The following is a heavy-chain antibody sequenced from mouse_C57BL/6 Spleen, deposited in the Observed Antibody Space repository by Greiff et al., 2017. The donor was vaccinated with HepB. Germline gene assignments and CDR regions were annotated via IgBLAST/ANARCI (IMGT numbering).Heavy chain of an antibody. J-gene: IGHJ4*01. D-gene: IGHD1-1*01. CDR1: DSEVFPIAY. CDR3: ARAYYGSSYGGAMDY. Sequence: QVQLQQSGSELRSPGSSVKLSCKDFDSEVFPIAYMSWVRQKPGHGFEWIGGILPSIGRTIYGEKFEDKATLDADTLSNTAYLELNSLTSEDSAIYYGARAYYGSSYGGAMDYWGQGTSVTVSS. V-gene: IGHV15-2*01. CDR2: ILPSIGRT.